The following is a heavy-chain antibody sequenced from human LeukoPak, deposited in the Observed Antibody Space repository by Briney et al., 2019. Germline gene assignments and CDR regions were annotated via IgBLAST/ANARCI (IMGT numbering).Heavy chain of an antibody. V-gene: IGHV4-34*01. CDR2: INHSGST. CDR3: ARHVSYYDILTGYFPGYFDY. J-gene: IGHJ4*02. D-gene: IGHD3-9*01. Sequence: KPSETLSLTCAVYGGSFSGYYWSWIRQPPGKGLEWIGEINHSGSTNYNPSLKSRVTMSVDTSKNQFSLKLSSVTAADTAVYYCARHVSYYDILTGYFPGYFDYWGQGTLVTVSS. CDR1: GGSFSGYY.